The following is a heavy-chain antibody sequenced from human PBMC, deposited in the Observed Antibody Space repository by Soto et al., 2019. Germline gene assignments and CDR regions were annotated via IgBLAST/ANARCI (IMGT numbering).Heavy chain of an antibody. D-gene: IGHD4-17*01. J-gene: IGHJ4*02. Sequence: GGSMRLSCAASGFTFSSYSMHWVRQAPGKGLEWVSSISSRSRSIYYADSQKGRFTISRDNTKNSLYLQMNNLRAEDTAVYYCARDRGDYEGLVPYSFGHWGQGTLVTVSS. CDR3: ARDRGDYEGLVPYSFGH. CDR2: ISSRSRSI. V-gene: IGHV3-21*01. CDR1: GFTFSSYS.